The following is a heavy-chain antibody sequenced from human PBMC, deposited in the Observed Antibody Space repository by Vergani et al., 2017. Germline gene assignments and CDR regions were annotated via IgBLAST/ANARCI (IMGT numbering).Heavy chain of an antibody. CDR3: ARIRFLDTIRGYYYYGMDV. CDR2: ISAYNGNT. V-gene: IGHV1-18*04. Sequence: QVQLVQSGAEVKKPGASVKVSSKASGYTFTSYGISWVRQAPGQGLEWMGWISAYNGNTNYAQKLQGRVTMTTDTSTSTAYMELRSLRSDDTAVYYCARIRFLDTIRGYYYYGMDVWGQGTTVTVSS. J-gene: IGHJ6*02. D-gene: IGHD3-3*01. CDR1: GYTFTSYG.